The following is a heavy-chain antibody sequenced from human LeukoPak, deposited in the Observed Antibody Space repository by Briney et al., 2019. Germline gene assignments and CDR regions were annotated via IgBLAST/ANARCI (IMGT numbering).Heavy chain of an antibody. CDR1: GDSIISDTYY. D-gene: IGHD1-26*01. Sequence: PSETLSLTCTVSGDSIISDTYYWRWIRQPPGKGLEWIATIYYTGSTYYNPSLKSRVTISVDTSNNQFSLRLNSVTAADTAVYYCARSRSTNRRPSWFDPWGQGTLVTVSS. V-gene: IGHV4-39*01. CDR2: IYYTGST. CDR3: ARSRSTNRRPSWFDP. J-gene: IGHJ5*02.